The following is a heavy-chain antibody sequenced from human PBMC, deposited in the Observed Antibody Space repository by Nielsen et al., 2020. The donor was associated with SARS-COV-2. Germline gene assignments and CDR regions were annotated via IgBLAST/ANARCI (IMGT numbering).Heavy chain of an antibody. CDR1: GYTFTSYY. V-gene: IGHV1-46*01. Sequence: ASVKVSCKASGYTFTSYYMHWVRQAPGQGLEWMGIINPSGGSTNYAQKFQGRVPMTRDTSTRTVYMELSSLRSEDTAVYYCARLSWPNWFDPWGQGTLVTVSS. CDR3: ARLSWPNWFDP. CDR2: INPSGGST. J-gene: IGHJ5*02. D-gene: IGHD5-12*01.